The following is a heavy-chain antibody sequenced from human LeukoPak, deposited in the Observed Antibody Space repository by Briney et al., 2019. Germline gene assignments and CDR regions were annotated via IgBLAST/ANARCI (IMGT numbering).Heavy chain of an antibody. V-gene: IGHV7-4-1*02. J-gene: IGHJ3*02. D-gene: IGHD2-8*01. Sequence: ASVKVSCKASGYTFTTYAMHWVRQAPGQGLEWMGWINTNTGNPTYAQGFTGRFVFSLDTSVSTAYLQISSLKAEDTAVYYCARAYCTNDVCLHDAFDIWGQGTMVTVSS. CDR1: GYTFTTYA. CDR2: INTNTGNP. CDR3: ARAYCTNDVCLHDAFDI.